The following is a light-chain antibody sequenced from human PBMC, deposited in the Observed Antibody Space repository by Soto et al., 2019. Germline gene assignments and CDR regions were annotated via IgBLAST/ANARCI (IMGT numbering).Light chain of an antibody. V-gene: IGKV3-11*01. CDR3: QQRSNCWT. Sequence: EIVLTYAPATLSLSPGERAALSYRASQSISTFLAWYQHKPGQAPRLLIYDASNRATGIPARFSGSGSGTDFTLTISSLEPEDFAVYYCQQRSNCWTFGQGTKVDIK. J-gene: IGKJ1*01. CDR2: DAS. CDR1: QSISTF.